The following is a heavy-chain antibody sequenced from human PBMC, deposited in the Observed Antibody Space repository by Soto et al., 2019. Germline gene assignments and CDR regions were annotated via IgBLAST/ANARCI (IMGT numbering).Heavy chain of an antibody. D-gene: IGHD1-1*01. CDR3: ARSGDNYNRLDY. J-gene: IGHJ4*02. CDR1: GGTFIDYD. Sequence: GVSLRVSCKVAGGTFIDYDRSWIRQTPGKGLEWISYSSNSGTFSRYADSVKGRFSISRDNTKNLLYLQMNSLRAEDTAVYYCARSGDNYNRLDYWGQGTPVTVSS. CDR2: SSNSGTFS. V-gene: IGHV3-11*06.